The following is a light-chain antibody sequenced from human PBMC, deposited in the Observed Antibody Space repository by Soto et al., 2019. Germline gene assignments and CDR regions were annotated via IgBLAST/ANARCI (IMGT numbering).Light chain of an antibody. CDR1: QGIGNN. J-gene: IGKJ4*01. CDR2: TAS. Sequence: DIQMTQSPSSLSASVGDRVTITCRASQGIGNNLAWYQQKPGKVPKVLIYTASTLHSGVPSRFSGSGSGTEFTLTISSLQADDFATYYCQQYNDLSTFGGGTKVEIK. CDR3: QQYNDLST. V-gene: IGKV1-27*01.